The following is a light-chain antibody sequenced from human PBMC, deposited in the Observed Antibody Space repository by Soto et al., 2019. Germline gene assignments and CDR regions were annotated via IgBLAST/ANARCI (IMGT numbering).Light chain of an antibody. Sequence: QSALTQPHSASGSPGQSVAISCTGTSSDFGGSNYVSWYQQHPGKAPKLMIYEVNKRPSGVPDRFSGSKSGNTASRTVSGFQAEDEAEYYCSSYAGSSNVFGTGTKLTVL. V-gene: IGLV2-8*01. J-gene: IGLJ1*01. CDR2: EVN. CDR3: SSYAGSSNV. CDR1: SSDFGGSNY.